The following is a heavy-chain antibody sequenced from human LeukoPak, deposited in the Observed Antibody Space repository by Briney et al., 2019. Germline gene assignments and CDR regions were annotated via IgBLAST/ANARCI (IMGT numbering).Heavy chain of an antibody. CDR3: ATVGIPRREARATYYDILTGLEY. Sequence: ASVKVSCKVSGYTLTELSMHWVRQAPGKGLEWMGGFDPEDGETIYAQKFQGRVTMTDDTSTDTAYMELSSLRSEDTAVYYCATVGIPRREARATYYDILTGLEYWGQGTLVTVSS. CDR2: FDPEDGET. V-gene: IGHV1-24*01. D-gene: IGHD3-9*01. J-gene: IGHJ4*02. CDR1: GYTLTELS.